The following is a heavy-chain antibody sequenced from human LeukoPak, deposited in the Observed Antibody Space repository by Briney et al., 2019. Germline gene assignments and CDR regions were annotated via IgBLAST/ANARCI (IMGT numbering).Heavy chain of an antibody. V-gene: IGHV3-23*01. D-gene: IGHD6-19*01. J-gene: IGHJ4*02. CDR2: ISGTGGST. CDR3: SKHPSTGFYYFDF. CDR1: GFTFTTYT. Sequence: GGSLRLTCAASGFTFTTYTLAWVRQAPGKGLEWVSTISGTGGSTAYADSVKGRFTISRDNSKNTLYLQMNSLRAEDTAIYFCSKHPSTGFYYFDFWGQGTLVTVSS.